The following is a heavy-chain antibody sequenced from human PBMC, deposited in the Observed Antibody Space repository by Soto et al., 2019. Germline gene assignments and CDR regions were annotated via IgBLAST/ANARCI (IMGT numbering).Heavy chain of an antibody. CDR1: GGSISTSVYY. Sequence: SETLSLTCTVSGGSISTSVYYWGWIRQPPGRGLEWMANIYYSGSAYYDPSLKSRVSTSVDTSKNQFSLKLRSVTAADTAVYYCARQGSRAFDIWGQGTMVT. CDR3: ARQGSRAFDI. CDR2: IYYSGSA. J-gene: IGHJ3*02. D-gene: IGHD2-15*01. V-gene: IGHV4-39*01.